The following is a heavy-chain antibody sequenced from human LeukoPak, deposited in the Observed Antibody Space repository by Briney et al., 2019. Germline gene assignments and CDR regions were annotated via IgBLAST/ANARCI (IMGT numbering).Heavy chain of an antibody. D-gene: IGHD1-26*01. CDR2: ISSSSNYI. J-gene: IGHJ4*02. V-gene: IGHV3-21*01. CDR1: GFTFSDYS. Sequence: TGGSLRLSCAVSGFTFSDYSMNWVRQAPGKGLEWVSFISSSSNYIYYADSVKGRFTISRDNAKNSLYLQMNSLRAEDTAVYYCARDPQRGLGASPGLFDYWGQGTLVTVSS. CDR3: ARDPQRGLGASPGLFDY.